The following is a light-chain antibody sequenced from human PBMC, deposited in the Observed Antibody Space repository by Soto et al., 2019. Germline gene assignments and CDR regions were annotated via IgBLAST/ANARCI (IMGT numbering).Light chain of an antibody. J-gene: IGKJ5*01. Sequence: SLATVSLSKKDTATLSGRARQSVSSYLALSQQKPGQAPRLLIYDASNRATGIPARFSGSGSGTDFTLTISFLLPEDVAIYDCQQLSTWLLITFCQG. CDR1: QSVSSY. CDR3: QQLSTWLLIT. CDR2: DAS. V-gene: IGKV3-11*01.